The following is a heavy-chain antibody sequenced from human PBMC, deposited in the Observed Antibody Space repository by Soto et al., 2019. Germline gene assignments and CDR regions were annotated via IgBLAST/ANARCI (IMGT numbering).Heavy chain of an antibody. CDR1: GFTFGTYT. D-gene: IGHD1-26*01. J-gene: IGHJ4*02. V-gene: IGHV3-23*01. Sequence: EVQLLESGGGLVQPGGSLRLSCAASGFTFGTYTLSWVRQTPGKGLEWVSSLSGSGDRTYYADSVQGRFTITGDNSKNTLYLQMNSLRAEDTAVYYCEKYKAGATSIFDYWGQGTLVTVSS. CDR3: EKYKAGATSIFDY. CDR2: LSGSGDRT.